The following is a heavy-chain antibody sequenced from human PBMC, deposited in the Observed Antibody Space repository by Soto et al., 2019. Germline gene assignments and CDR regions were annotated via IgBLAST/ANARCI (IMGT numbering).Heavy chain of an antibody. CDR1: GYTFTSYA. CDR2: INAGNGNT. V-gene: IGHV1-3*01. CDR3: ARAYSSSSSNWFDP. J-gene: IGHJ5*02. Sequence: QVQLVQSGAEVKKPGASVKVSCKASGYTFTSYAMHWVRQAPGQRLEWMGWINAGNGNTKYSQKFQGRVTITRDTSASTAYMELSSLRFEDTAVYYCARAYSSSSSNWFDPWGQGTLVTVSS. D-gene: IGHD6-6*01.